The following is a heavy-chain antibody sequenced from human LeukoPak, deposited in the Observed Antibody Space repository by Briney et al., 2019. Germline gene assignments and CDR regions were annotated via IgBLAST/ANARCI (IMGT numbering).Heavy chain of an antibody. D-gene: IGHD3-3*01. Sequence: SETLSLTCTVSGGSIRSSSYYWGWIRQPPGKGLEWIGYIYYSGSTNYNPSLKSRVTISVDTSKNQFSLKLSSVTAADTAVYYCARELYDFWSGYYFDYWGQGTLVTASS. V-gene: IGHV4-61*05. CDR3: ARELYDFWSGYYFDY. J-gene: IGHJ4*02. CDR1: GGSIRSSSYY. CDR2: IYYSGST.